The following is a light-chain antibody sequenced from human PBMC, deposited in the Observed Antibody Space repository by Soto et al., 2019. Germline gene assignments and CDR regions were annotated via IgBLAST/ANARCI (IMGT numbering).Light chain of an antibody. J-gene: IGKJ2*01. CDR3: QQSYSTPQNT. CDR1: QSISWY. V-gene: IGKV1-39*01. Sequence: DIQMTQSPSSLSASVGDRVTITCRASQSISWYLNWYQQKPGKAPKLLIYAASSLQSGVPSRFSGSGSRTDFTLTISSLQPEDFATYYWQQSYSTPQNTFGQGTKLEIK. CDR2: AAS.